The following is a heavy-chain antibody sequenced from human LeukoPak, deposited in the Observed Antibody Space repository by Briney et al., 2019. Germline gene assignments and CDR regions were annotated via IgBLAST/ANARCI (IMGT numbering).Heavy chain of an antibody. CDR1: GGSISSSSYY. Sequence: SETLSLTCTVSGGSISSSSYYWGWIRQPPGKGLEWIGSIYYSGSTYYNPSLKSRVTISVDTSKNQFSLKLSSVTAADTAVYFCASHKRRAGLRLDSFYMDVWGKGTTFTVSS. D-gene: IGHD4-17*01. CDR3: ASHKRRAGLRLDSFYMDV. J-gene: IGHJ6*03. V-gene: IGHV4-39*07. CDR2: IYYSGST.